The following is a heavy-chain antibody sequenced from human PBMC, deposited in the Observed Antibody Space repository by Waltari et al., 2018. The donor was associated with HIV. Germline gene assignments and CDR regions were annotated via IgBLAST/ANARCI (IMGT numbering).Heavy chain of an antibody. Sequence: EVQLVEAGGGLVKPGGSLRFSCAACGFTFSNAWMSGVRQGPGKGLGWLVRIKSKTDGGTTDYAAPVKGKIPISRDDAKDTLCLQMNSRKTKDTAVYYCTRITAATPPPWSQGT. J-gene: IGHJ5*02. D-gene: IGHD6-13*01. V-gene: IGHV3-15*01. CDR1: GFTFSNAW. CDR2: IKSKTDGGTT. CDR3: TRITAATPPP.